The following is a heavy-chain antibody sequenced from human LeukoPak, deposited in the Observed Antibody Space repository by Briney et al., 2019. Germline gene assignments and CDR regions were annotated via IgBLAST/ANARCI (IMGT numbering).Heavy chain of an antibody. V-gene: IGHV3-21*01. D-gene: IGHD2-15*01. CDR1: GLTFSSYS. Sequence: GGSLRLSCAASGLTFSSYSMNWVRQAPGKGLEWVSSISSSSSYIYYADSVKGRFTISRDNAKNSLYLQMNSLRAEDTAVYYCARPQDIVVVVAATSIDYWGQGTLVTVSS. CDR3: ARPQDIVVVVAATSIDY. CDR2: ISSSSSYI. J-gene: IGHJ4*02.